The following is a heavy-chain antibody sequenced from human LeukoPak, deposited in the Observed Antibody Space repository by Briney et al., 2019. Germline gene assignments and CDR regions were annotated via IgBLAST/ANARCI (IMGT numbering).Heavy chain of an antibody. J-gene: IGHJ4*02. Sequence: GGSLRLSCAASGITFGNNWMHWVRQGPGKGLVWISRINSDGGGAIYADSVKGRFTVSRDNAKNTLYLQMNSLRAEDTAVYYCGAGGSFDYWGQGTLVTVSS. CDR3: GAGGSFDY. V-gene: IGHV3-74*01. CDR2: INSDGGGA. D-gene: IGHD3-16*01. CDR1: GITFGNNW.